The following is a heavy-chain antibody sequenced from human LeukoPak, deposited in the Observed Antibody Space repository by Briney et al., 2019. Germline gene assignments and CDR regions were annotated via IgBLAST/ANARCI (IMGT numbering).Heavy chain of an antibody. D-gene: IGHD3-22*01. CDR1: GDSISSADYY. J-gene: IGHJ4*02. V-gene: IGHV4-61*02. CDR3: ARESDLSHYDRTDY. Sequence: NPSETLSLTCTVSGDSISSADYYWSWIRQPAGKGLEWIGRIYTSGSTNYNPTLKSRVTISADTSKNQFFLKLSSVTAADTAVYHCARESDLSHYDRTDYWGQGTLVTVSS. CDR2: IYTSGST.